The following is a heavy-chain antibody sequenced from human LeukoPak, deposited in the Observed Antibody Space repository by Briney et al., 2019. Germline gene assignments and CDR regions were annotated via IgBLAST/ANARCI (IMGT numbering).Heavy chain of an antibody. CDR3: ARDRYGVRSGSCDY. D-gene: IGHD1-26*01. V-gene: IGHV1-18*01. CDR2: ISGEKGNT. CDR1: GYTFTSYG. Sequence: ASVKVSCKASGYTFTSYGISWVRQAPGQGLEWMGWISGEKGNTNYAQKFHGRVSMTTDTSTSTAYMELRSLRYDDTAVYYCARDRYGVRSGSCDYWGQGTLVTVSS. J-gene: IGHJ4*02.